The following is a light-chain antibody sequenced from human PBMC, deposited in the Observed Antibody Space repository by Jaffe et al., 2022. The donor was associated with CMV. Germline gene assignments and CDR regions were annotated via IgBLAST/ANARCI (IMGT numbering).Light chain of an antibody. CDR1: SSDIGAYNY. CDR3: SSYASGNTLV. Sequence: QSALTQPASVSGSPGQSITISCTGTSSDIGAYNYVSWYQQHPGKAPKLIIYDVASRPSGISNHFSGSKSGNTASLTISGLQTEDEADYYCSSYASGNTLVFGGGSKLTVL. J-gene: IGLJ3*02. CDR2: DVA. V-gene: IGLV2-14*03.